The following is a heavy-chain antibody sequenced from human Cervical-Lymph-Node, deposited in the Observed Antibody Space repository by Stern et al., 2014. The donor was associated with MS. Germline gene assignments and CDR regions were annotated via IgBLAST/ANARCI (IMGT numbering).Heavy chain of an antibody. Sequence: MQLVESGAEVKKPGASVKVSCKPSGTTFTGYYIQWVRQAPGQGLEWMGWINPNSGGTRYAQKFQGRVTMTRDTSISTAYMELSTLRFDDTAVYYCARGGKLRIDYWGQGTLVTVPS. CDR3: ARGGKLRIDY. CDR2: INPNSGGT. D-gene: IGHD1-7*01. CDR1: GTTFTGYY. V-gene: IGHV1-2*02. J-gene: IGHJ4*02.